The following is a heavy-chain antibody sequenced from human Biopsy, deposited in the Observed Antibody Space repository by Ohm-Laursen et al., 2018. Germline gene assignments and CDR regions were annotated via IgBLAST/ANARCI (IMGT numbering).Heavy chain of an antibody. J-gene: IGHJ6*02. D-gene: IGHD2-2*02. CDR2: IDWDDAK. CDR1: GFSLNTRGMS. V-gene: IGHV2-70*16. Sequence: TQTLTLTCTLSGFSLNTRGMSVTWIRQPPGKALEWLASIDWDDAKFYNGSLKTRLTISKDTSENHVVLTLSDVDPVDTATYYCARIPILVVPAAIVYRHRRHLQGLDVWGQGTTVIVSS. CDR3: ARIPILVVPAAIVYRHRRHLQGLDV.